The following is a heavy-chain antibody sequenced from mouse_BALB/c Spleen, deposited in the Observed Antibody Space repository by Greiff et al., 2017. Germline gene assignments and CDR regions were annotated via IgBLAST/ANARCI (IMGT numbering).Heavy chain of an antibody. J-gene: IGHJ4*01. CDR1: GFNIKDTY. CDR2: IDLANGNT. D-gene: IGHD2-14*01. Sequence: EVMLVESGAELVKPGASVKFSCTAFGFNIKDTYWHGVKQRPEQGLVWIGRIDLANGNTKYDPKFQGKATITADTSSNTAYLQLSSLTSEDTAVYYCARDRSPPAMDYWGQGTSVTVSS. V-gene: IGHV14-3*02. CDR3: ARDRSPPAMDY.